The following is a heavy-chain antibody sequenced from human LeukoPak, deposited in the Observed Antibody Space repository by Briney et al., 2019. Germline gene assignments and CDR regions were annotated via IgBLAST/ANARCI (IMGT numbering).Heavy chain of an antibody. J-gene: IGHJ4*02. V-gene: IGHV3-48*03. D-gene: IGHD2-15*01. CDR2: ISSSGSTI. Sequence: GGSLRLSCAASGFTFGSYEMNWVRQAPGKGLEWVSYISSSGSTIYYADSVKGRFTISRDNAKNSLYLQMNSLRAEDTAVYYCASPPRGDCSGGSCYDYWGQGTLVTVSS. CDR3: ASPPRGDCSGGSCYDY. CDR1: GFTFGSYE.